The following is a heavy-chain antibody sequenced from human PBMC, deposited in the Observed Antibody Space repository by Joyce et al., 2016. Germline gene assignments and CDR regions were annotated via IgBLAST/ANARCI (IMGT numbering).Heavy chain of an antibody. CDR3: ARDSKLSDTWYFDL. CDR2: IATGNGDT. D-gene: IGHD2-21*01. J-gene: IGHJ2*01. CDR1: GYKFTSDG. Sequence: QVLLVQSGAEVKQPGASVKVSCKASGYKFTSDGIHWVRQAPGQGLEWMGWIATGNGDTQYAQRLQGRATITKDTSAGTAYMELGSLTSEDTAVYYCARDSKLSDTWYFDLWGRGTLVSVSS. V-gene: IGHV1-3*04.